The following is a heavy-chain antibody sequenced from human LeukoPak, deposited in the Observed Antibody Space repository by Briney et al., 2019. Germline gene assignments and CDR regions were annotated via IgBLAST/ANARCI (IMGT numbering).Heavy chain of an antibody. V-gene: IGHV3-15*01. CDR2: IKSKTDGGTT. D-gene: IGHD5-18*01. CDR1: GFTFSNAW. J-gene: IGHJ6*03. CDR3: TTTRGYSYGYYYYYMDV. Sequence: GGSLRLSCAASGFTFSNAWMSWVRQAPGKGLEWVGRIKSKTDGGTTDYAAPVKGRFTISRDDSKNTLYLQINSLKTEDTAVYYCTTTRGYSYGYYYYYMDVWGKGTTVTVSS.